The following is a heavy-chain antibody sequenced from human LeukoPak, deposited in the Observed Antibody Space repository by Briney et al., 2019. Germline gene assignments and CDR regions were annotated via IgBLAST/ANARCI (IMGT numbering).Heavy chain of an antibody. D-gene: IGHD5-24*01. Sequence: ASVKVSCKASGYTFTGYYMHWVRQAPGQGLEWMGWINPNSGGTNYAQKFQGRVTMTRDTSISTAYMELSRLRSDDTAVYYGARGEALWRWLQQYYYYGMDVWGQGTTVTVSS. CDR1: GYTFTGYY. CDR2: INPNSGGT. J-gene: IGHJ6*02. CDR3: ARGEALWRWLQQYYYYGMDV. V-gene: IGHV1-2*02.